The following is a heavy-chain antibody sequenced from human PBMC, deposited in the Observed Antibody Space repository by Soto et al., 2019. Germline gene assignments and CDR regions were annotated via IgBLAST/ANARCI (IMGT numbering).Heavy chain of an antibody. J-gene: IGHJ6*02. Sequence: QVQLVQSGAEVKKPGASVKVSCKASGYTFTSYGISWVRQAPGQGLEWMGWISAYNGNTNYAQKLQGRVTMTTDTSTSTAYMELRSLRSDDTAVYYCASTLRGRLECVLRPHYYYGMDVWGQGTTVTVSS. CDR2: ISAYNGNT. V-gene: IGHV1-18*01. CDR3: ASTLRGRLECVLRPHYYYGMDV. D-gene: IGHD3-3*01. CDR1: GYTFTSYG.